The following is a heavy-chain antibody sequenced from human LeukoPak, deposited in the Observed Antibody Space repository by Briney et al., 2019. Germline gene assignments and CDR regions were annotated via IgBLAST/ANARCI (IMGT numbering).Heavy chain of an antibody. D-gene: IGHD3-22*01. J-gene: IGHJ4*02. CDR2: ISNSADST. CDR1: GFTFSTYA. V-gene: IGHV3-23*01. CDR3: AKGDYYYDSSGYYLRGYLDY. Sequence: GGSLRLSCAASGFTFSTYAMSWVRQAPGKGLEWVSAISNSADSTFYADSVKGRFTISRDNSKNTLYLQMNSLRAEDTAVYYCAKGDYYYDSSGYYLRGYLDYWGQGILVTVSS.